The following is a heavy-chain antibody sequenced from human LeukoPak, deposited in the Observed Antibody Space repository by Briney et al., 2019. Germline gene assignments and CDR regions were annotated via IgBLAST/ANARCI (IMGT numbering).Heavy chain of an antibody. CDR1: GFTFNNFA. CDR2: ISSSSTTI. J-gene: IGHJ4*02. D-gene: IGHD4-17*01. V-gene: IGHV3-48*02. Sequence: PGGSLRLSCAASGFTFNNFAMGWVRQAPGKGLEWVSYISSSSTTIYYADSVKGRFTISRDNAKNSLYLQMNSLRDEDTAVYYCARGRENYGDYHDYWGQGTLVTVSS. CDR3: ARGRENYGDYHDY.